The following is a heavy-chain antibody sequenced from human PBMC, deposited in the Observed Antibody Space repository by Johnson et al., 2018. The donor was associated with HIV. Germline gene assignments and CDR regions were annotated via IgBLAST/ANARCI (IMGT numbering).Heavy chain of an antibody. Sequence: QVQLVESGGGVVQPGRSLRLSCAASGFTFSSYGMHWVRQAPGKGLEWVAVISYDGSNKYYADSVKGRFTISRDNSKNTLYLQMNSLRAEDTAVYYCAKDQALTYGFWSGPPLDAFDIWGQGTMVTVSS. J-gene: IGHJ3*02. CDR1: GFTFSSYG. D-gene: IGHD3-3*01. V-gene: IGHV3-30*18. CDR2: ISYDGSNK. CDR3: AKDQALTYGFWSGPPLDAFDI.